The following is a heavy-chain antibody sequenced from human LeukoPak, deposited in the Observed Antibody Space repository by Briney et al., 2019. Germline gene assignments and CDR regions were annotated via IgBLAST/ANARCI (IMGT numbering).Heavy chain of an antibody. Sequence: VASVKVSCKASGYTFTSYYMHWVRQAPGQGLEWMGGIIPIFGTASYAQKFQGRVTITADESTSTAYMELSSLRSEDTAVYYCAKGGYGSGSYYSDYWGQGTLVTVSS. J-gene: IGHJ4*02. D-gene: IGHD3-10*01. CDR1: GYTFTSYY. CDR3: AKGGYGSGSYYSDY. V-gene: IGHV1-69*13. CDR2: IIPIFGTA.